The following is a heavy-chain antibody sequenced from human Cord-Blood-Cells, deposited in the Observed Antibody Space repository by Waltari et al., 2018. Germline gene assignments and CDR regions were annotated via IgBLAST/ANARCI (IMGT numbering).Heavy chain of an antibody. D-gene: IGHD2-2*01. V-gene: IGHV4-38-2*02. CDR2: IYHSGST. CDR3: ARDLVGGYCSSTSCSEGP. Sequence: QVQLQESGPGLVKPSETLSLTCTVSGYSISSGYYWDWIRQPPGKGLEWIGSIYHSGSTYYNPSLKSRVTISVDTSKNQFSLKLSSVTAADTAVYYCARDLVGGYCSSTSCSEGPWGQGTLVTVSS. CDR1: GYSISSGYY. J-gene: IGHJ5*02.